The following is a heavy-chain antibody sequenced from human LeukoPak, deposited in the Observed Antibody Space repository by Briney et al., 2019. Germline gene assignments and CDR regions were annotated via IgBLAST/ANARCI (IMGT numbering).Heavy chain of an antibody. J-gene: IGHJ4*02. CDR3: ARVGEMAAISRGGFDY. V-gene: IGHV3-21*01. D-gene: IGHD5-24*01. CDR2: ISSSSSYI. Sequence: PGGSLRLSCAASGFAISDYSMNWVRQAPGKGLEWVSSISSSSSYIYYADSVKGRFTISRDNAKNSLYLQMNSLRAEDTAVYYCARVGEMAAISRGGFDYWGQGTLVTVSS. CDR1: GFAISDYS.